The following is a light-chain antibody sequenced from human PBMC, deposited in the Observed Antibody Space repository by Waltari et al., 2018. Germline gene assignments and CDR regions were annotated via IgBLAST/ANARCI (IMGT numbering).Light chain of an antibody. CDR3: QIWDTTTDSVV. V-gene: IGLV3-21*02. CDR2: DDN. J-gene: IGLJ2*01. CDR1: NIGSKS. Sequence: SYVLTQPPSVSVAPGQTAKITWGGNNIGSKSVHWYQQKPGQAPVLVVYDDNDRPSGIPERFSGSNSGNTATLTISRVEAGDEADYYCQIWDTTTDSVVFGGGTKVTAL.